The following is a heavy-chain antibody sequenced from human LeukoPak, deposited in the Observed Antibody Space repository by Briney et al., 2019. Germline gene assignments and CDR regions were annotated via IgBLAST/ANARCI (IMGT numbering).Heavy chain of an antibody. CDR3: ARDGPRIAALGEDFDY. V-gene: IGHV1-46*01. J-gene: IGHJ4*02. D-gene: IGHD6-6*01. CDR2: INPSGGST. CDR1: GGTFTSYY. Sequence: GASVKVSCKASGGTFTSYYMHWVRQAPGQGLEWMGIINPSGGSTSYAQKFQGRVTMTRDTSTSTVYMELSSLRSEDTAVYYCARDGPRIAALGEDFDYWGQGTLVTVSS.